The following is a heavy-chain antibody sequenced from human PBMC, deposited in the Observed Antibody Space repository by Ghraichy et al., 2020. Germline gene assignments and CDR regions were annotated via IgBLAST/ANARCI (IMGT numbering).Heavy chain of an antibody. V-gene: IGHV3-7*01. CDR2: INTDGSGA. Sequence: GGSLRLSCAASGFPFGNYYMHWIRQPPGKGLEWVANINTDGSGAKYVDSVKGRFTIFRDNGDNSLYLQMNSLRVDDTAMYYCVRVPFRRVTGGGWFDLWGQGAQGTVSS. CDR1: GFPFGNYY. J-gene: IGHJ5*02. D-gene: IGHD3-16*01. CDR3: VRVPFRRVTGGGWFDL.